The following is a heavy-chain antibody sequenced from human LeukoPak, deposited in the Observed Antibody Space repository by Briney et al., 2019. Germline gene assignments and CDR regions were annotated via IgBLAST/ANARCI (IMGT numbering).Heavy chain of an antibody. Sequence: PGGSLRLSCAASGFTFSTDAMTWVRQAPGKGLEWVSAISGSGGSTYYADSVKGRFTISRDNSKNTLYLQMNSLRAEDTAVYYCAPPGMTTGDYWGQGTLVTVSS. CDR3: APPGMTTGDY. J-gene: IGHJ4*02. CDR1: GFTFSTDA. CDR2: ISGSGGST. V-gene: IGHV3-23*01. D-gene: IGHD4-17*01.